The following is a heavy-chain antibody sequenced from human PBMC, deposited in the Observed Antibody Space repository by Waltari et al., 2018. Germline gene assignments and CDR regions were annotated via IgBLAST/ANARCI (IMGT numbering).Heavy chain of an antibody. Sequence: QVQLVQSGAEVKKPGSSVTVSCKASGGTFWSYAISWVRQAPGQGFECMGRIIPILGTTNYAQKLQGRVTITADKSTSTAYMELSSLRSEDTAVYYWARDTGSSGYYFDYWGQGTLVTVSS. CDR3: ARDTGSSGYYFDY. J-gene: IGHJ4*02. CDR1: GGTFWSYA. D-gene: IGHD6-6*01. V-gene: IGHV1-69*04. CDR2: IIPILGTT.